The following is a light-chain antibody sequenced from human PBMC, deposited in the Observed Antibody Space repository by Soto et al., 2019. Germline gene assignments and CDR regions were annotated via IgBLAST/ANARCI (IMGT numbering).Light chain of an antibody. CDR1: QSVSSN. V-gene: IGKV3-15*01. J-gene: IGKJ4*01. CDR3: QEYNNGPLT. Sequence: EIVMMQSPATLSASPGERATLSCRASQSVSSNLAWYQQKPGQAPRLLIYGASTRATGIPARFSGSGSGTEFTLTISSLQSEDFAVYYCQEYNNGPLTFGGGTKVEIK. CDR2: GAS.